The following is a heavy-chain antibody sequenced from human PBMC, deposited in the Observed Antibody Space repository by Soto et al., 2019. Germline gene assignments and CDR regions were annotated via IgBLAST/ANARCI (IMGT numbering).Heavy chain of an antibody. CDR1: GFTFSSDG. D-gene: IGHD3-3*01. V-gene: IGHV3-30*18. CDR2: ISYDGSNK. J-gene: IGHJ6*02. Sequence: GGSLRLSCAASGFTFSSDGMHWVRQAPGKGREGVAGISYDGSNKYYADSVKGRFTISRDNSKNTLYLQMNSLRAEDTAVYYCAKDEALRGFWSGYYGLYYYYGMDVWGQGTTVTVSS. CDR3: AKDEALRGFWSGYYGLYYYYGMDV.